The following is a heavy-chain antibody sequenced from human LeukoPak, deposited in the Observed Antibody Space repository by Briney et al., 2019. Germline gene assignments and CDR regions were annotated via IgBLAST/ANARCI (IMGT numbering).Heavy chain of an antibody. CDR1: GFTFSNVW. J-gene: IGHJ6*03. CDR2: IKSTNIGGTT. Sequence: PGGSLRLSCAASGFTFSNVWMSWVRQAPGKGLEWVGRIKSTNIGGTTDYAAPVKGRFTVSRDDSKNTVYLQMSSLKIEDTAVYYCTADLGTTSLQDYYYYMDVWGDGTTVTVSS. V-gene: IGHV3-15*01. D-gene: IGHD1-7*01. CDR3: TADLGTTSLQDYYYYMDV.